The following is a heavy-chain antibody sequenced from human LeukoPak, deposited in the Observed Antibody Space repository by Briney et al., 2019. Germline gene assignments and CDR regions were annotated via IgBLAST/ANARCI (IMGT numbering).Heavy chain of an antibody. CDR3: ASGTLLQHRKTVFSAFDY. V-gene: IGHV3-7*01. J-gene: IGHJ4*02. Sequence: GGSLRLSCAASGFTFRNYWMNWVRQAPGKGLEWVANIKQDGSEIYYVDSVEGRFTISRDNAKNSLYRQMNSLRAEDTAVYFCASGTLLQHRKTVFSAFDYWGQGTLVTVSS. D-gene: IGHD3-22*01. CDR2: IKQDGSEI. CDR1: GFTFRNYW.